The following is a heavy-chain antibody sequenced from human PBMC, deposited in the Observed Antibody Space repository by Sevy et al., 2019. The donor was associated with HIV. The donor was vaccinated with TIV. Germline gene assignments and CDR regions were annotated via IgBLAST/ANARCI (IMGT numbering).Heavy chain of an antibody. CDR3: AKEGHYYYDSSGYYGIDV. V-gene: IGHV3-30*02. D-gene: IGHD3-22*01. J-gene: IGHJ6*02. CDR1: GFTFNTFG. CDR2: IWYDGSNK. Sequence: GGSLRLSCAASGFTFNTFGMHWVRQAPGKGLEWVAEIWYDGSNKYYEESVKGRFTISRDNSKNTLFLQMNSLRADDTAVYYCAKEGHYYYDSSGYYGIDVWGQGTTVTVSS.